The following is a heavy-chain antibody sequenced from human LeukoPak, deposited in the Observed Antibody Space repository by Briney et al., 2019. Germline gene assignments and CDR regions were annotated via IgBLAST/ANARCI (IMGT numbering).Heavy chain of an antibody. V-gene: IGHV3-7*03. J-gene: IGHJ3*02. D-gene: IGHD5-18*01. CDR2: IKQDGSEK. CDR3: ARYSYLDSGAFDI. CDR1: GFTFSSYW. Sequence: PGGSLRLSCAASGFTFSSYWMSWVRQAPGKGLEWVANIKQDGSEKYYVDSVKGRFTISRDNAKNSLYLQMNSLRAEDTAVYYCARYSYLDSGAFDIWGQGTMVTVSS.